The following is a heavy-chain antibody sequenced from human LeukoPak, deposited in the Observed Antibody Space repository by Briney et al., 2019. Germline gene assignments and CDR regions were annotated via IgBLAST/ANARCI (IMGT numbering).Heavy chain of an antibody. CDR3: TRQTDSCHDY. D-gene: IGHD2-2*01. J-gene: IGHJ4*02. Sequence: PGGSLKLSWAASGLTFSDSHMHWVPLASGKGLEWVGHIRSRGNNYATAYGASVEGRFTIARDDSKNTAYLQMSSLKIEDTAVYYCTRQTDSCHDYWGEGTLVTVSS. CDR2: IRSRGNNYAT. CDR1: GLTFSDSH. V-gene: IGHV3-73*01.